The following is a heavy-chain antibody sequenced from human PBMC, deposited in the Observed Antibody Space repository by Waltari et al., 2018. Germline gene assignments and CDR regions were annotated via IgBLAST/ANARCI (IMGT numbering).Heavy chain of an antibody. CDR1: GGSISSSSYY. V-gene: IGHV4-39*01. CDR2: IDYRGST. D-gene: IGHD3-22*01. J-gene: IGHJ4*02. CDR3: ARLPGYDSSGYYYVGGYYFDY. Sequence: QLQLQESGPGLVKPSETLSLTCTVSGGSISSSSYYWGWIRQPPGKGLEWIGSIDYRGSTDSTPSRKRRVTRSVDTSKNQFSLKLSSVTAADTAVYYCARLPGYDSSGYYYVGGYYFDYWGQGTLVTVSS.